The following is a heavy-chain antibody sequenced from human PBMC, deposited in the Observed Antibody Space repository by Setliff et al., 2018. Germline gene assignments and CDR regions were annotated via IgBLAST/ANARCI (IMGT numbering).Heavy chain of an antibody. D-gene: IGHD3-22*01. J-gene: IGHJ4*02. CDR2: IYTSGST. CDR3: ARERSYYYDSSGFYYEGRHFDY. CDR1: GGSINSGSYY. V-gene: IGHV4-61*09. Sequence: SETLSLTCTVSGGSINSGSYYWSWIRQSAGKGLEWIGYIYTSGSTNYNPSLKSRVTISLDTSKDQFSLKLSFVTAADTAVYYCARERSYYYDSSGFYYEGRHFDYWGQGTLVTVSS.